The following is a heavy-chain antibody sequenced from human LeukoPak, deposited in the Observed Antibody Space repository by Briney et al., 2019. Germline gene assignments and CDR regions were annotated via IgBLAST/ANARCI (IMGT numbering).Heavy chain of an antibody. Sequence: SQTLSLTCAVYGGSFSGYHWGWVRQPPGKGLEWIGEIKHSGSTNYNPSLKSRVTISVDTSKNQFSLKLSSVTAADTAVYCCARVAGWTLVLRISGSAFDIWGQGTMVTVSS. CDR3: ARVAGWTLVLRISGSAFDI. CDR1: GGSFSGYH. D-gene: IGHD2-15*01. V-gene: IGHV4-34*01. J-gene: IGHJ3*02. CDR2: IKHSGST.